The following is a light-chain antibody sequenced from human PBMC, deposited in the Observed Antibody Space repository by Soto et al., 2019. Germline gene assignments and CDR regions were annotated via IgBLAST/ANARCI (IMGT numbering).Light chain of an antibody. CDR3: QQRSNWPRT. CDR1: QSVSSY. V-gene: IGKV3-11*01. Sequence: EIVLTQSPATLSLSPGERATLSCRASQSVSSYLAWYQQKPGQAPRLLIYDASNRATGIPARFSGSESGTDFTLPISSLEAEDFAVYCCQQRSNWPRTFGQGTKVEIK. J-gene: IGKJ1*01. CDR2: DAS.